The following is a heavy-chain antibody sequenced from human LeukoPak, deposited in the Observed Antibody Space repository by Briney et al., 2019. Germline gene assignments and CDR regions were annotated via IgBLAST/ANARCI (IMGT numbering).Heavy chain of an antibody. CDR1: GFTISSYV. CDR3: AKDGAQVGVTFDY. Sequence: PGGSLRLSCAASGFTISSYVMSWVRQAPRKGLEWVSSISDSGGNTYYADSVKGRFTISRDNSKNTLYLQMNSLRVEDTAIYYCAKDGAQVGVTFDYWGQGTLVTVSS. CDR2: ISDSGGNT. D-gene: IGHD1-26*01. V-gene: IGHV3-23*01. J-gene: IGHJ4*02.